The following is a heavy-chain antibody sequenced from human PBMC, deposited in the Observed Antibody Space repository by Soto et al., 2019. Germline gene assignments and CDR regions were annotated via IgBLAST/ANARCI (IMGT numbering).Heavy chain of an antibody. Sequence: PGGSLRLSCAASGFTFSYAWMIWVRQAPGKGLEWVGRIKSKTDGETTDYAAPVKGRFTISRDDSKNTLYLQMNSLKTEDTAVYYCTTEGPGYCSGGSCQAFDYWGPGTLVTVSS. CDR2: IKSKTDGETT. J-gene: IGHJ4*02. D-gene: IGHD2-15*01. CDR1: GFTFSYAW. V-gene: IGHV3-15*01. CDR3: TTEGPGYCSGGSCQAFDY.